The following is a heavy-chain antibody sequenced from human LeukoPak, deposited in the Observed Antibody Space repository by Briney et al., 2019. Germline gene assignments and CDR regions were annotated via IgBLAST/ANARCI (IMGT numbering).Heavy chain of an antibody. CDR2: IYYSGST. V-gene: IGHV4-39*01. D-gene: IGHD4-17*01. J-gene: IGHJ6*03. CDR1: GGSISSSSYY. CDR3: ARSEATVGYYYYYMDV. Sequence: PSETLSLTCTVSGGSISSSSYYWGSIRQPPGKGLEWIGSIYYSGSTYYNPSLKSRVTISVDTSKNQFSLKLSSVTAADTAVYYCARSEATVGYYYYYMDVWGKGTTVTVSS.